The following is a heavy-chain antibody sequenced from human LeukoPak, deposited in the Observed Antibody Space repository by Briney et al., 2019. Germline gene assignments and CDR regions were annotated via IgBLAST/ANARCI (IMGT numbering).Heavy chain of an antibody. CDR1: GVTVSSNY. Sequence: PGGSLRISCAASGVTVSSNYMSWVRQAPGKGLEWISVIYGGGSTYYADSVKGRFTISRDNSKNTLYLQMNSLRAEDTAVYYCAKDPSSSFDYWGQGTLVTVSS. V-gene: IGHV3-53*01. CDR2: IYGGGST. CDR3: AKDPSSSFDY. D-gene: IGHD6-13*01. J-gene: IGHJ4*02.